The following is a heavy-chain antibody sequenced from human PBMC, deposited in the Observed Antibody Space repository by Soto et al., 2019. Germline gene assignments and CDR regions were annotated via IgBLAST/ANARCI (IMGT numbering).Heavy chain of an antibody. Sequence: PGGSLRLSCAASGFTFSSYGMHWVRQAPGKGLEWVANIWPDGSEEYYVDSVKGRFTISRDNAKNSVYLQMNSLVGDDTAVYYCARENWFFDYWGQGTPVTVSS. V-gene: IGHV3-7*01. J-gene: IGHJ4*02. CDR1: GFTFSSYG. D-gene: IGHD3-10*01. CDR2: IWPDGSEE. CDR3: ARENWFFDY.